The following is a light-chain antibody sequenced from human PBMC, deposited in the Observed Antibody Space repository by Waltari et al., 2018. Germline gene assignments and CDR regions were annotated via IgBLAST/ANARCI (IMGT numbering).Light chain of an antibody. V-gene: IGKV1-33*01. CDR3: QQHYSLPIT. Sequence: DIQMTQSHSSLSASVGARVTITCQASQGINNFLNWYQQRPGKAPDLLIYDASNLETGVPSRFSGSGSGTDFTFTISSVQPEDIATYYCQQHYSLPITFGQGTRLEIK. J-gene: IGKJ5*01. CDR2: DAS. CDR1: QGINNF.